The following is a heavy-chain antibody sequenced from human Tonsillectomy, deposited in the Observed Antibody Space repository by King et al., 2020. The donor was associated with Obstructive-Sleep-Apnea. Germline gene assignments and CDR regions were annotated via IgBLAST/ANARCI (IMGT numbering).Heavy chain of an antibody. V-gene: IGHV3-30*04. D-gene: IGHD1-26*01. CDR2: MSYDGSDK. CDR3: ARDKVADSVIIVEPATYYYGMDV. J-gene: IGHJ6*02. CDR1: AFNFGTFA. Sequence: VQLVESGGGVVQPGRSLRLSCAASAFNFGTFAMHWIRQAPGKGLEWVAVMSYDGSDKYYADSVKGRFTISRDNSRNTLYLQMNSLRTEDTAVYYCARDKVADSVIIVEPATYYYGMDVWGQGTTVTVSS.